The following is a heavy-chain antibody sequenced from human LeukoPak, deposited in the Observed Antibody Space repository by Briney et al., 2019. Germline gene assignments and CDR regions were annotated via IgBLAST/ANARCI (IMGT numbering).Heavy chain of an antibody. D-gene: IGHD5-18*01. V-gene: IGHV3-9*01. CDR2: ISWNSGSI. J-gene: IGHJ2*01. CDR3: AKVCVQLWYRLKSGYLDL. CDR1: GFTFDDYA. Sequence: PGGSLRLSCAASGFTFDDYAMHWVRQAPGKGLEWVSGISWNSGSIGYADSVKGRFTISRDNAKNTLYLQMNSLRAEDTAVYYCAKVCVQLWYRLKSGYLDLWGRGTLVTVSS.